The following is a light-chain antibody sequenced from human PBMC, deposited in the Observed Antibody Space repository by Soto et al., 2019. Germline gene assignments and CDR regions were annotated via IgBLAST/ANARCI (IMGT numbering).Light chain of an antibody. CDR2: DAS. J-gene: IGKJ3*01. V-gene: IGKV1D-13*01. CDR3: QQFNNYPQIT. CDR1: QGISSG. Sequence: AIQLTQSPSSLSASVGDRVTITCRASQGISSGLAWYQQKPGKPPKLLIYDASSLESGVPSRFSCSGSGTDFTLTISSLQPEDFATYYCQQFNNYPQITFGPGTKVEIK.